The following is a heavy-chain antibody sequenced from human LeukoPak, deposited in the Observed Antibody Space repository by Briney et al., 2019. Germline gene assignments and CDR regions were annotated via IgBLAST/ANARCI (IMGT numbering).Heavy chain of an antibody. D-gene: IGHD3-9*01. Sequence: PGGSLRLSCAASGFTFSNAWMSWVRKAPGKGLEWFGRIKSKTNGGTTDYAAPVKGRFTISRNNSKNTLYLQMNSLKTEDKAVYYCTADKRLFYDILTGYYLFDFWGQGNLVPVSS. CDR1: GFTFSNAW. V-gene: IGHV3-15*01. J-gene: IGHJ4*02. CDR3: TADKRLFYDILTGYYLFDF. CDR2: IKSKTNGGTT.